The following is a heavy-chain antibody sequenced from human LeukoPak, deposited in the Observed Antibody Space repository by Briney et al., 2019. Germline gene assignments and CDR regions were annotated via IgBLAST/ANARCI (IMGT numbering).Heavy chain of an antibody. D-gene: IGHD6-6*01. CDR3: ARDRSSFSYAFDI. Sequence: ASVKVSCKASGYTFTTYAIHWVRQAPGQRLDWMGWISTYSDNRRYSPKFQGTVTITTDTSASTAYMELSSLRSEDTAVYYCARDRSSFSYAFDIWGQGTMVTVSS. J-gene: IGHJ3*02. V-gene: IGHV1-3*04. CDR1: GYTFTTYA. CDR2: ISTYSDNR.